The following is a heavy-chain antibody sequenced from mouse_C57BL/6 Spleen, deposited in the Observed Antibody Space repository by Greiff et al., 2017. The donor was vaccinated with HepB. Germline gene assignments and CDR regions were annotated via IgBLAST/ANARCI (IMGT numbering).Heavy chain of an antibody. CDR1: GYTFTDYN. J-gene: IGHJ4*01. CDR3: AREELLYYAMDY. Sequence: VQLQQSGPELVKPGASVKIPCKASGYTFTDYNMDWVKQSHGKSLEWIGDINPNNGGTIYNQKFKGKATLTVDKSSSTAYMELRSLTSEDTAVYYCAREELLYYAMDYWGQGTSVTVSS. CDR2: INPNNGGT. V-gene: IGHV1-18*01.